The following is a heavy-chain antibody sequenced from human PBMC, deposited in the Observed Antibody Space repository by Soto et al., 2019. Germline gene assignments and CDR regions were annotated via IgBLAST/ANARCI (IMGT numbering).Heavy chain of an antibody. CDR3: ARDPPPPDC. V-gene: IGHV1-18*01. J-gene: IGHJ4*01. CDR1: GYTFASYA. CDR2: ISAYNGST. Sequence: ASVKVSCKASGYTFASYAISWMRHAPGQGLEWMGWISAYNGSTNYAQKLQGRVTMTTDTSTSTAYMELRSLRSDDTAVYYCARDPPPPDCWGQGTLVTVSS.